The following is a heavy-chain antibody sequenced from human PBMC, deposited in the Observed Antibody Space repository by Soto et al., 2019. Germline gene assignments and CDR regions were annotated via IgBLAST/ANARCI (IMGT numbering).Heavy chain of an antibody. D-gene: IGHD6-13*01. V-gene: IGHV3-30-3*01. CDR2: ISYNGNNNE. CDR1: GFTFSSHA. CDR3: ARDRIASGPRAMDV. J-gene: IGHJ6*02. Sequence: QVQLLESGGGVVQPGKSLRLSCAASGFTFSSHAMHWVRQAPGKGLEWVAVISYNGNNNEYYADSVKGRFTISRDNSKSTLYLQMNSLRGEDTAIYFCARDRIASGPRAMDVWGQGTPVIVSS.